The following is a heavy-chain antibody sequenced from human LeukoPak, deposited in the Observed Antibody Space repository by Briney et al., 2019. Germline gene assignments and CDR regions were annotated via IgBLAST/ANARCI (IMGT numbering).Heavy chain of an antibody. CDR2: MNPSGGST. CDR3: ARDSWSGYPYYYYYYMDV. CDR1: GYTFTSYY. Sequence: ASVNVSCKASGYTFTSYYMLWVRQAPGQGLEGMGIMNPSGGSTSYAQKFQGRVTMTRDMSTSTVYVELSRLRSEDTAVYYCARDSWSGYPYYYYYYMDVWGKGTTVTVSS. D-gene: IGHD3-3*01. J-gene: IGHJ6*03. V-gene: IGHV1-46*01.